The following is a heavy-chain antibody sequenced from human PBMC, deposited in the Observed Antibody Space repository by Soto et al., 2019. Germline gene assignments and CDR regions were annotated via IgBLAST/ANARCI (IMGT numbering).Heavy chain of an antibody. J-gene: IGHJ4*02. Sequence: HVQLVQSGAEMKRPWASVRVSCQASGYTFNSYGINWVRQAPGRGLEWVGWVSTHTGNTHYAQNFQARVSMTTDKSATTSYLELRSLRSDDTDMYYCDRDLRVVPVGNLGYWGQGTRV. CDR2: VSTHTGNT. CDR1: GYTFNSYG. D-gene: IGHD1-26*01. V-gene: IGHV1-18*01. CDR3: DRDLRVVPVGNLGY.